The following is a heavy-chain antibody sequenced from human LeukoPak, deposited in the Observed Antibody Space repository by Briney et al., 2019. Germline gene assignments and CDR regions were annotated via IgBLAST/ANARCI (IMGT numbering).Heavy chain of an antibody. D-gene: IGHD3-22*01. CDR3: ARDLVLSAGSGSY. Sequence: GGSLRLSCAASGFTFSSYGVHWVRQAPGKGLEWVAIIWSDGNKKYYADSVKGRFTISRDNSKNTLYLQMNSLRAEDTAVYYCARDLVLSAGSGSYRGQGTLVIVSA. CDR1: GFTFSSYG. J-gene: IGHJ4*02. CDR2: IWSDGNKK. V-gene: IGHV3-33*01.